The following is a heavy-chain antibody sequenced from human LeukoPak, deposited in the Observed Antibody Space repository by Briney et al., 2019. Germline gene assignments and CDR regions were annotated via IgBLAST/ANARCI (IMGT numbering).Heavy chain of an antibody. CDR3: ARRNSGYQDLDF. CDR1: GYTFTRYY. V-gene: IGHV1-46*01. D-gene: IGHD5-12*01. CDR2: INPSACST. Sequence: GASVKVSCKASGYTFTRYYMYWVRQAPGQGLECMGIINPSACSTSYAQKFQGRVTMTRDTSTSTVYMELSSLKSDDTAVYYCARRNSGYQDLDFWGQGTLVTVSS. J-gene: IGHJ4*02.